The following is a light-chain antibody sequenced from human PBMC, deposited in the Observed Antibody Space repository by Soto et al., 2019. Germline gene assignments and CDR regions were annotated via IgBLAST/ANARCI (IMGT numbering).Light chain of an antibody. V-gene: IGKV3-20*01. CDR2: RAS. CDR3: QQYRTS. Sequence: EIVLTQSPGTLSLSPGERATLSCRASQSVSSSYLAWYQQKPGQPPRLLIYRASSRATGIPDRFSGSGSGTDFTLTITRLEPEDFAVYYCQQYRTSFGGGTKVEIK. CDR1: QSVSSSY. J-gene: IGKJ4*01.